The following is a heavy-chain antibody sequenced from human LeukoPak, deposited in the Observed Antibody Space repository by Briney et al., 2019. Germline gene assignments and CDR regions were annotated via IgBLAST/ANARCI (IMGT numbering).Heavy chain of an antibody. D-gene: IGHD6-13*01. CDR3: ARGPHIAAAGRGYFDY. CDR1: GGTFSSYA. J-gene: IGHJ4*02. V-gene: IGHV1-69*13. Sequence: GASVKVSCKASGGTFSSYAISWVRQAPGQGLEWMGGIIPIFGTANYAQKFQGRVTITADESTSTAYMELSSLRSKDTAVYYCARGPHIAAAGRGYFDYWGQGTLVTVSS. CDR2: IIPIFGTA.